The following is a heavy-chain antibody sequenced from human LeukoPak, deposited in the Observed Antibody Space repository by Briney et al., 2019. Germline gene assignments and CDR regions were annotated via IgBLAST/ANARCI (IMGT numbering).Heavy chain of an antibody. J-gene: IGHJ4*02. V-gene: IGHV3-21*01. D-gene: IGHD2-15*01. CDR3: ARTRCDCSGGSCYGGWDY. Sequence: GGSLTLSCAASGFTFSSYSMNWVRQAPGKGLEWVSSISSSSSYIYYADSVKGRFTISRDNPKNSLYLQMNSLRAEDTAVYYCARTRCDCSGGSCYGGWDYWGQGTLVTVSS. CDR2: ISSSSSYI. CDR1: GFTFSSYS.